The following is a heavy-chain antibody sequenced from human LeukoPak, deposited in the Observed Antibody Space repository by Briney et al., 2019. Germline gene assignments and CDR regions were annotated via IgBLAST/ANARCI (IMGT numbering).Heavy chain of an antibody. D-gene: IGHD3-22*01. CDR1: GFTFSSYG. J-gene: IGHJ4*01. CDR3: ARVLHKRNYDSGVYYGY. CDR2: ISYDGSNK. Sequence: GRSLRLSCAASGFTFSSYGMHWVRQAPGKGLGWVAVISYDGSNKYYADSVKGGFTISRDKATNSLYIHMNSLRAENTPVYYCARVLHKRNYDSGVYYGYWGQGTLVTVSS. V-gene: IGHV3-30*03.